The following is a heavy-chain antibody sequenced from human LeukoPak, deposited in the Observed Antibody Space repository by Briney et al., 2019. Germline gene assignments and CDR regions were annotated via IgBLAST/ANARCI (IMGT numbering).Heavy chain of an antibody. CDR1: GITFSSNG. D-gene: IGHD3/OR15-3a*01. J-gene: IGHJ4*02. CDR2: ISTFSSTI. CDR3: AREVVGLDY. V-gene: IGHV3-48*01. Sequence: GGSLRLSCAATGITFSSNGMVWVRQTPEKGLGWISYISTFSSTIKYADSVRGRFTISRDNANNSLYLQMDSLRADDTAVYYCAREVVGLDYWGQGILVTVSS.